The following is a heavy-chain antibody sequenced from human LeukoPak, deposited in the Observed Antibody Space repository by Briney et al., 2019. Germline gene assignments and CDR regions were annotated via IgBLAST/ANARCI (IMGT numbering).Heavy chain of an antibody. J-gene: IGHJ4*02. V-gene: IGHV3-30*04. Sequence: GGSLRLSCAASGFTFSSYAMHWVRQAPGKGLEWVSLMSYDGSKSYYADSVKGRFTISRDNSKNMLFLQMSGLRDEGTAVYYCARAYSGSWYAGYWGQGTLVTVSS. D-gene: IGHD6-13*01. CDR2: MSYDGSKS. CDR3: ARAYSGSWYAGY. CDR1: GFTFSSYA.